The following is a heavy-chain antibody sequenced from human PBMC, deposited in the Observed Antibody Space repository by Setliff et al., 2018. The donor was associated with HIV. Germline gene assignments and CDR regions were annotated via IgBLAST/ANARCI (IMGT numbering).Heavy chain of an antibody. CDR2: ISPDGSRN. D-gene: IGHD2-8*01. CDR1: GFTFSNFW. J-gene: IGHJ5*02. Sequence: GGSLKLSCAASGFTFSNFWMHWVRQAPGKGLEWVASISPDGSRNYCVGSVKGRFTASRDNAKTSLYLQMNSLRAEDTAMYYCARVLLRTNAVYGVVSNRFDPWGQGTLVTVSS. CDR3: ARVLLRTNAVYGVVSNRFDP. V-gene: IGHV3-7*03.